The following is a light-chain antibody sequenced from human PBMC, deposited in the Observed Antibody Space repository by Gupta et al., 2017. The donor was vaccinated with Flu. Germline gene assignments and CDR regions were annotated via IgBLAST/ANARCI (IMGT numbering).Light chain of an antibody. J-gene: IGKJ1*01. V-gene: IGKV1-5*03. CDR1: QSISSW. Sequence: DIQMTQSPSTLSASVGDRVTITCRASQSISSWLAWYQQKPGKAPKLLIYKASRGESGVPSRFSGSGYVKEFTLTSSRRQDDDFANYYCQQDNSYWTFGQGTKVEIK. CDR2: KAS. CDR3: QQDNSYWT.